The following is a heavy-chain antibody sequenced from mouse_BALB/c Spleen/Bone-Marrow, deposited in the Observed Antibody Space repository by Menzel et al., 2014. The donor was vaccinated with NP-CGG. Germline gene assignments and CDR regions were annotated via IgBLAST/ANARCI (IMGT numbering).Heavy chain of an antibody. V-gene: IGHV7-3*02. J-gene: IGHJ2*01. CDR3: ARDKGRVFFDY. CDR1: GLTFTDYY. Sequence: EVKLVESGGGLVQPGGSLRLSCATSGLTFTDYYMNWVRQPPGKALEWLGFIRNKANGYTIEYSASVKGRFTISRDNSQNILYLQMNTLRAEDSATYYCARDKGRVFFDYWGQGTTLTVSS. CDR2: IRNKANGYTI.